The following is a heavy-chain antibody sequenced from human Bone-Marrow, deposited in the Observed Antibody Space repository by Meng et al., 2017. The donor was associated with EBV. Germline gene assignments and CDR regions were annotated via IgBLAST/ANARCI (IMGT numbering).Heavy chain of an antibody. V-gene: IGHV1-69*01. CDR1: GGTFSSYA. D-gene: IGHD3-9*01. CDR3: ARDSDILTGPGGY. CDR2: IIPIFGTA. Sequence: QVQLVASGARCKKPGSSGKFSCKAAGGTFSSYAISWVRQAPGQGLEWMGGIIPIFGTANYAQKFQGRVTITADESTSTAYMELSSLRSEDTAVYYCARDSDILTGPGGYWGQGTLVTVSS. J-gene: IGHJ4*02.